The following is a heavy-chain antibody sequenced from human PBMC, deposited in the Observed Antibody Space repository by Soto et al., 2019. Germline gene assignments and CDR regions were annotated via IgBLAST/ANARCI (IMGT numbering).Heavy chain of an antibody. CDR1: GFTFSSYG. CDR3: ARDRDYYDSSGYCFDY. CDR2: IWYDGSTK. V-gene: IGHV3-33*01. Sequence: QVQLVESGGGVVQPGRSLRLSCAASGFTFSSYGMHWVRQAPGKGLEWVAVIWYDGSTKYYADSVKGRFTISRDNSKNTLYLQMNSLRAEDTAVYYCARDRDYYDSSGYCFDYWGQGTLVTVSS. J-gene: IGHJ4*02. D-gene: IGHD3-22*01.